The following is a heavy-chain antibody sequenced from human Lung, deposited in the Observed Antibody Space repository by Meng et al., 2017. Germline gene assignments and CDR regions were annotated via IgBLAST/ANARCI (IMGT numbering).Heavy chain of an antibody. D-gene: IGHD2-8*01. V-gene: IGHV1-3*01. CDR1: GYTFTSYA. Sequence: QVQLVQSGAELKKPGASVKVSCKASGYTFTSYAMHWVRQAPGQRLEWMGWINAGNGNTKYSQKFQGRVTITRDTSASTAYMELSSLRSEDTAVYYCARGEGYCTNGVCSPGYWGQGTLVTVSS. J-gene: IGHJ4*02. CDR3: ARGEGYCTNGVCSPGY. CDR2: INAGNGNT.